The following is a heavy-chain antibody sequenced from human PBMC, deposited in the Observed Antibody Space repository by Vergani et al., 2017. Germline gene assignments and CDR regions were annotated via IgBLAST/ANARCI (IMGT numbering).Heavy chain of an antibody. CDR3: ARDGGDRDAFDI. D-gene: IGHD3-16*01. Sequence: QVRLQESGPGLVKPSQTLSLTCTVSGGSISSGGYDWSWIRQHPGKGLEWIGYIYYSGSTYYDPSLKSRGTISVDTSKNQFSLKLSSVTAADTAVYYCARDGGDRDAFDIWGQGTMVTVSS. V-gene: IGHV4-31*03. CDR1: GGSISSGGYD. CDR2: IYYSGST. J-gene: IGHJ3*02.